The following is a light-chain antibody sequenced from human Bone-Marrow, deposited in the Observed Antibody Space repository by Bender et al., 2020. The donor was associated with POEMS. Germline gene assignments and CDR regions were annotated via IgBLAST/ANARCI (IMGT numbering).Light chain of an antibody. Sequence: QSALTQPASVSGSPGKSVTISCTGTSSDVGGYNFVSWYQQHPGKAPKLIIYEVSKRPSGVPDRFPGSKSGNTASLTVSGLQAEDEGDYYCQSYDNSLGGWVFGGGTKLTVL. CDR2: EVS. V-gene: IGLV2-8*01. J-gene: IGLJ3*02. CDR1: SSDVGGYNF. CDR3: QSYDNSLGGWV.